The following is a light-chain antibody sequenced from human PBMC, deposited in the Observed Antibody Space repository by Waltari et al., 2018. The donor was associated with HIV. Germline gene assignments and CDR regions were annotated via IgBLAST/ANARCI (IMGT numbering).Light chain of an antibody. CDR2: SNN. Sequence: QSVLTQPPSASGTPGQRVTISCSGSNSNIGNNPVEWYQQLPGTAPKLIIYSNNQRPSGVPDRFSGSKSGTSGSLAISGLQSEDEADYYCGAWDDSLHGPLFGGGTKLTVL. CDR3: GAWDDSLHGPL. CDR1: NSNIGNNP. J-gene: IGLJ2*01. V-gene: IGLV1-44*01.